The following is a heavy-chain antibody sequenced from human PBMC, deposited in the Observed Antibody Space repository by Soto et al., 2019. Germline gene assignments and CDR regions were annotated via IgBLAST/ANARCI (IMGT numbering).Heavy chain of an antibody. V-gene: IGHV4-59*11. Sequence: SETLSLTCTVSGGSIDSHYWSWIRQPPGRGLELGGLLYHSGDITYNPSLKSRVTISVDTSQNQFSLKMSSVTAADTAVYCCARGMPGICYFDCWGQGALVTVSS. J-gene: IGHJ4*02. D-gene: IGHD2-2*01. CDR1: GGSIDSHY. CDR3: ARGMPGICYFDC. CDR2: LYHSGDI.